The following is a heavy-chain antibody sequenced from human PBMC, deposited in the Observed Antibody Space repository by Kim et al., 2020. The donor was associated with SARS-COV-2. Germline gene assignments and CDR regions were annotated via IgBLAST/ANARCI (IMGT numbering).Heavy chain of an antibody. Sequence: KGRFTISRDNSKNTLYLQMNSLRAEDTAVYYCARVSYYDSSGYALAEIDYWGQGTLVTVSS. CDR3: ARVSYYDSSGYALAEIDY. V-gene: IGHV3-30*01. J-gene: IGHJ4*02. D-gene: IGHD3-22*01.